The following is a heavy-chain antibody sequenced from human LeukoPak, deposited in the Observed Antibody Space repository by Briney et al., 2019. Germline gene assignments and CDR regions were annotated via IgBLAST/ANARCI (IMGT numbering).Heavy chain of an antibody. CDR2: IYHSGST. V-gene: IGHV4-4*02. D-gene: IGHD5-18*01. J-gene: IGHJ4*02. CDR3: ARSVGYSYGFYY. CDR1: GGSISSSNW. Sequence: PSETLSLTCAVSGGSISSSNWWSWVRQPPGKGLEWIGEIYHSGSTNYNPSLKSRVTISVDKSKNQFSLKLSSETAADTAVYYCARSVGYSYGFYYWGQGTLVTVSS.